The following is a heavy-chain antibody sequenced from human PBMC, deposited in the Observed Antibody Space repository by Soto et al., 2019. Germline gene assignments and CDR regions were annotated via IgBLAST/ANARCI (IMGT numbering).Heavy chain of an antibody. CDR3: ARDLPGYWTPTDCYSYFDY. Sequence: EVQLVESGGGLVQPGGSLRLSCAVSGFTFTSYSMSWVRQAPGEGLEWVANIQQDGSEKYYVDSVKGRFTISRDNAKNSLYLQMNSLRAEYTAVYYCARDLPGYWTPTDCYSYFDYGGQGTLVTVSS. CDR2: IQQDGSEK. CDR1: GFTFTSYS. J-gene: IGHJ4*02. D-gene: IGHD2-8*01. V-gene: IGHV3-7*03.